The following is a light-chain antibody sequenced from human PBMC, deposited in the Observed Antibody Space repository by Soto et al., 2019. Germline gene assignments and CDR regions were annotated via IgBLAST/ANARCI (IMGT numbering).Light chain of an antibody. CDR2: KAS. Sequence: DLQMTQSPSTLSASVGDRVTITCRASQSISSYLAWYQQRPGKAPKLLIYKASSLDSGVPSRFSGSGSGTEFTLTINSLQPDDFANYYCQQYNTYLTFGQGTKVEIK. V-gene: IGKV1-5*03. CDR3: QQYNTYLT. J-gene: IGKJ1*01. CDR1: QSISSY.